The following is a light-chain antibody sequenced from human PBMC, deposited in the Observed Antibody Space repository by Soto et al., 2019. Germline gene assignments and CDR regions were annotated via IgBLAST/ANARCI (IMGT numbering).Light chain of an antibody. CDR1: QSIRTN. CDR3: QQYFNWPLTWT. CDR2: GAS. J-gene: IGKJ1*01. V-gene: IGKV3-15*01. Sequence: EIELTQSPATLSVSAGATVTLSCRASQSIRTNVAWYQQIPGQAPRLLVYGASTRATGVPARFSGSGSGIEFTLTISSLQSEDSAFYYCQQYFNWPLTWTFGPGTKV.